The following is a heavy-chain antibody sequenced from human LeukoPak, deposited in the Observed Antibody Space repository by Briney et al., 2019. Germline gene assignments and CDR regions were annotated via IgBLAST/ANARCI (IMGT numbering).Heavy chain of an antibody. J-gene: IGHJ2*01. D-gene: IGHD6-13*01. CDR3: ARVGRIAAADSFDL. CDR1: GGSISSYY. V-gene: IGHV4-59*08. Sequence: SETLSLTCTVSGGSISSYYWSWIRQPPGKGLEWIGYIYYSGSTYYNPSLKSRVTISVDTSKNQFSLKLSSVTAADTAVYYCARVGRIAAADSFDLWGRGTLVTVSS. CDR2: IYYSGST.